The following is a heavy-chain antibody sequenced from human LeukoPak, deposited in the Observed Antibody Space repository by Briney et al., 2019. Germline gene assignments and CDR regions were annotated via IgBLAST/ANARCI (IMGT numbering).Heavy chain of an antibody. V-gene: IGHV3-23*01. J-gene: IGHJ5*02. CDR2: ISGCGGGT. Sequence: GGSLRLSCAASGFTFSSYAMSWVRQAPGKGLEWVSDISGCGGGTYYADSAKGRFTLSRDNPKHTLYLKMNSLRAEDPAVYYCAKKRDRSGGWNWFDPWGRGSLATVSS. CDR3: AKKRDRSGGWNWFDP. D-gene: IGHD3-22*01. CDR1: GFTFSSYA.